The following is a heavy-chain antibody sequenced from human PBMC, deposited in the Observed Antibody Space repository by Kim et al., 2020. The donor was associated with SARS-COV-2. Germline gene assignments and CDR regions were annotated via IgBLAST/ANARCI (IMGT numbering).Heavy chain of an antibody. J-gene: IGHJ4*02. CDR2: IIPIFGTA. CDR3: ARDLGRFLEWLLYY. V-gene: IGHV1-69*13. Sequence: SVKVSCKASGGTFSSYAISWVRQAPGQGLEWMGGIIPIFGTANYAQKFQGRVTITADESTSTAYMELSSLRSEDTVVYYCARDLGRFLEWLLYYWGQGTLVTVSS. D-gene: IGHD3-3*01. CDR1: GGTFSSYA.